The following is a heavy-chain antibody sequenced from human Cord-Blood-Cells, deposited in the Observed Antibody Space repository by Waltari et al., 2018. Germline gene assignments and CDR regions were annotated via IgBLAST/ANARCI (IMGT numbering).Heavy chain of an antibody. CDR1: GGSISSSSYY. D-gene: IGHD5-18*01. Sequence: QLQLQESGPGLVKPSETLSLTCTVSGGSISSSSYYWGWIRQPPGQGLEWIGSIYYSGSTYYNPSLKSRVTISVDTSKNQFSLKLSSVTAADTAVYYCARSTRGGGYSYGTETYNWFDPWGQGTLVTVSS. J-gene: IGHJ5*02. CDR3: ARSTRGGGYSYGTETYNWFDP. CDR2: IYYSGST. V-gene: IGHV4-39*01.